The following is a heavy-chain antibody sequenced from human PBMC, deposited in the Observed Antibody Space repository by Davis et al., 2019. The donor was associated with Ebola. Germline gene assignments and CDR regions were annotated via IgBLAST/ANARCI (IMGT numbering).Heavy chain of an antibody. V-gene: IGHV3-64*01. CDR3: ARDLQFSTSWLRWYNFDY. Sequence: GGSLRPSCPAPGFTFSSYAMHWVRQPQGKGLEYVSAISINGGSTDYANSVKARFTISRDNSKNTRYLQMGSLRAEDMAVSYCARDLQFSTSWLRWYNFDYWGQGTLVTVSS. J-gene: IGHJ4*02. CDR1: GFTFSSYA. CDR2: ISINGGST. D-gene: IGHD6-13*01.